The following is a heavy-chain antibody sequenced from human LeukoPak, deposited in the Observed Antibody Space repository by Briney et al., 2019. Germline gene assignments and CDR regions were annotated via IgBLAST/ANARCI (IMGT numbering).Heavy chain of an antibody. CDR2: IYYSGST. D-gene: IGHD1-26*01. Sequence: SETLSLTCTVSDGSISSYYWSWIRQPPGKGLEWIGYIYYSGSTNYNPSLKSRVTISVDTSKNQFSLKLSSATAADTAVYYCARVGAGRYYYYYYGMDVWGQGTTVTVSS. J-gene: IGHJ6*02. CDR3: ARVGAGRYYYYYYGMDV. V-gene: IGHV4-59*01. CDR1: DGSISSYY.